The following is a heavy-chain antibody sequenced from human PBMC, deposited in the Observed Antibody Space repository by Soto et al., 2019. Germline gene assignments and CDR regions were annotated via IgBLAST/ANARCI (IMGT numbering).Heavy chain of an antibody. V-gene: IGHV3-23*01. CDR1: GFTFGAHP. J-gene: IGHJ4*02. CDR2: ISGYGGST. Sequence: EVQLLESGGGLVQPGGSLTVSCAASGFTFGAHPMSWVRLAPGKGLEWVSTISGYGGSTYYPDSLKGRFIISRDNSKKPLYLQINTLRAEDPAIYFCAKQRTTVTTSFDYWGQGTLVTVSS. CDR3: AKQRTTVTTSFDY. D-gene: IGHD4-17*01.